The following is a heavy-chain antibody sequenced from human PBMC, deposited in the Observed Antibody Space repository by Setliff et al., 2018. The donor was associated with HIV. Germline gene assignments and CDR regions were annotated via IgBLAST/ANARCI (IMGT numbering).Heavy chain of an antibody. Sequence: PGGSLRLSCAASGFTFSNAWMNWVRQAPGKGLEWVGRIKSKTDGSEKDYVDSVKGRFTISRDNAKNSLYLQMNSLRAEDTTVYYCARDDSGFLYGMDVWGQGTTVTVSS. CDR3: ARDDSGFLYGMDV. D-gene: IGHD3-9*01. V-gene: IGHV3-7*01. CDR1: GFTFSNAW. CDR2: IKSKTDGSEK. J-gene: IGHJ6*02.